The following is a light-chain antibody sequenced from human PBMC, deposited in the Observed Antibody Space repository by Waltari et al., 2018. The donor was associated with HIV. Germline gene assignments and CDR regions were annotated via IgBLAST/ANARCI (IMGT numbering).Light chain of an antibody. CDR3: QQRSDWPRST. V-gene: IGKV3-11*01. J-gene: IGKJ4*01. Sequence: EIVLTQSPATLSLSPGQRATLSCRASQSVSTYLAWYQQRPGQAPRLLIYDASSRATGIPARVSGSGSGTDFTLTISSLEPADVAVYYCQQRSDWPRSTFGGGTKVEIK. CDR1: QSVSTY. CDR2: DAS.